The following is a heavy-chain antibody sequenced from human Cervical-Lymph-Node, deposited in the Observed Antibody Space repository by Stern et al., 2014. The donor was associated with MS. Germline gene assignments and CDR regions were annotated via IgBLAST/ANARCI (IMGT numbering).Heavy chain of an antibody. CDR2: IYYIGST. CDR3: ARAKGRFDGDYVMFDY. Sequence: QVQLQESGPGLVKPSETLSLTCTVSGGSISGYYCIWIRQPPGKGLEWIGYIYYIGSTNYNPSLKRRAAISVDTSKNQFSLKLSSVTPADTAVYYCARAKGRFDGDYVMFDYWGQGTLVTVSS. D-gene: IGHD4-17*01. V-gene: IGHV4-59*01. J-gene: IGHJ4*02. CDR1: GGSISGYY.